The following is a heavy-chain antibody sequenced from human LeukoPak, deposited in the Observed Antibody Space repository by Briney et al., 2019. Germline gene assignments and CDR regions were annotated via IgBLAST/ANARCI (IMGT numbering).Heavy chain of an antibody. J-gene: IGHJ6*03. V-gene: IGHV3-53*01. CDR2: IYSGGST. CDR1: GFTVSSNY. D-gene: IGHD4-17*01. CDR3: ARAPYGDLTRYYYYYMDV. Sequence: GGSLRLSCAASGFTVSSNYVSWVRQAPGKGLEWVSVIYSGGSTYYADSVKGRFTISRDNSKNTLYLQMNSLRAEDTAVYYCARAPYGDLTRYYYYYMDVWGKGTTVTVSS.